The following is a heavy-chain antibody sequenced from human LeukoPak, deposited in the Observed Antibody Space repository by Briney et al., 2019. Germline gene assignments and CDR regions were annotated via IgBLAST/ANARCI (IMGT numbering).Heavy chain of an antibody. V-gene: IGHV4-59*01. J-gene: IGHJ6*02. CDR3: ASSGYDPYYYYGMDV. CDR2: IYYSGST. Sequence: SETLSLTCTVSGGSISSYYWSWIRQPPGKGLEWIGYIYYSGSTNYNPSPKSRVTISVDTSKNQFSLKLSSVTAADTAVYYCASSGYDPYYYYGMDVWGQGTTVTVSS. D-gene: IGHD5-12*01. CDR1: GGSISSYY.